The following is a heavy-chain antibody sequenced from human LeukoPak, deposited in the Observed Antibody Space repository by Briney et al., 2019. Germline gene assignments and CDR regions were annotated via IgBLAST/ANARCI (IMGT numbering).Heavy chain of an antibody. D-gene: IGHD6-19*01. CDR1: GGSISSSSYY. CDR3: ARGEWLAHYFDY. Sequence: PSETLSLTCTVSGGSISSSSYYWGWLRQPPGKGLGWIGSIYYSGSTYYNPSLKSRVTISVDTSKNQFSLKLSSVTAADTAVYYCARGEWLAHYFDYWGQGTLVTVSS. V-gene: IGHV4-39*01. CDR2: IYYSGST. J-gene: IGHJ4*02.